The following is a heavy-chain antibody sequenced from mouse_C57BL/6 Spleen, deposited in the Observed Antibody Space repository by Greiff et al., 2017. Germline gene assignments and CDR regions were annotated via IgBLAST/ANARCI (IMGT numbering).Heavy chain of an antibody. CDR2: IDPSDSST. Sequence: QVQLQQPGAELVKPGASVKLSCKASGYTFTSYWMQWVKQRPGQGLEWIGVIDPSDSSTNYNQKLKGKATSTVDTSSSTAYMQLSSLTSEDSAVYYCAKKYYGSSNFDYWGQGTTLSVST. D-gene: IGHD1-1*01. CDR3: AKKYYGSSNFDY. V-gene: IGHV1-50*01. J-gene: IGHJ2*01. CDR1: GYTFTSYW.